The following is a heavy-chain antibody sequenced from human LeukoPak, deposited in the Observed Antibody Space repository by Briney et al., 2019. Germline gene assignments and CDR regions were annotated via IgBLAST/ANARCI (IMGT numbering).Heavy chain of an antibody. CDR2: IYYSGST. V-gene: IGHV4-59*01. D-gene: IGHD6-13*01. CDR1: GGSISSYY. CDR3: ARDLSHMGSSWARFDY. J-gene: IGHJ4*02. Sequence: SETLSLTCTVSGGSISSYYWSWIRQPPGKGLEWIGYIYYSGSTNYNPSLKSRVTISVDTSKNQFSLKLSSVTAADTAVYYCARDLSHMGSSWARFDYWGQGTLVTVSS.